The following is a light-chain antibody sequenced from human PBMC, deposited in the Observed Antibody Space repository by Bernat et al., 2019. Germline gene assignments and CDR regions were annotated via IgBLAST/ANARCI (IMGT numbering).Light chain of an antibody. J-gene: IGLJ3*02. CDR1: SSDVGSYNL. Sequence: QSALTQPASVSASPGQSITISRTVTSSDVGSYNLVSWYQQHPGKAPKLMIYAVSKRPSGVSNRFSGSKSGNTASLTLSGLQAEDEADYYCCSNAGTSTLTWVFGGGTKLTVL. CDR2: AVS. V-gene: IGLV2-23*02. CDR3: CSNAGTSTLTWV.